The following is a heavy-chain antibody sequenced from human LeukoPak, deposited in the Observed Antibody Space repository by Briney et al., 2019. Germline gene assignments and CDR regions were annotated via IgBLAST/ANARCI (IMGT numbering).Heavy chain of an antibody. V-gene: IGHV3-30*18. Sequence: PGRSLRLSCAASGLTFSSYGMHWVRQAPGKGLEWVAVISYDGSNKYYADSVKGRFTISRDSSKNTLYLQMNSLRAEDTAVYYCAKIGELDYDFWSGYLLGDYWGQGTLVTVSS. J-gene: IGHJ4*02. CDR3: AKIGELDYDFWSGYLLGDY. D-gene: IGHD3-3*01. CDR2: ISYDGSNK. CDR1: GLTFSSYG.